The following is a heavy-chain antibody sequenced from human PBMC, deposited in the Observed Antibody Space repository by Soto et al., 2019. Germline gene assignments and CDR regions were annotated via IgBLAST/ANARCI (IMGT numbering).Heavy chain of an antibody. Sequence: QVQLVQSGAEVKKRGASVKVSCKASGYTFTTYGISWVRQAPGLGLEWMGWISTYNGNTYYTQKLQGRVTMTTDTSTNTAYMELTGLKSDDTAVYYCAREYCANGVCYLPDYWGQGTLVTVSS. J-gene: IGHJ4*02. CDR3: AREYCANGVCYLPDY. CDR2: ISTYNGNT. V-gene: IGHV1-18*01. D-gene: IGHD2-8*01. CDR1: GYTFTTYG.